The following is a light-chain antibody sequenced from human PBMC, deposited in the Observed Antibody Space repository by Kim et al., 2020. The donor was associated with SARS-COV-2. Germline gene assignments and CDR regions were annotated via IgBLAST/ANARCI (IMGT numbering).Light chain of an antibody. J-gene: IGKJ4*02. CDR3: QQYYLWPRT. V-gene: IGKV3-15*01. CDR2: GAS. CDR1: QSINNN. Sequence: VSPGEGVTLSCRASQSINNNLAWYDQKPGQAPRLVSYGASTRATGIPARFSGSGYGTEFTLTISSLQPEDAAVYYCQQYYLWPRTFGVGTKVDIK.